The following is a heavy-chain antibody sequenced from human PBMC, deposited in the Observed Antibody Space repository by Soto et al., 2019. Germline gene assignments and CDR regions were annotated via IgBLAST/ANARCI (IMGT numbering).Heavy chain of an antibody. CDR3: ARDLSGQGLGRCDY. V-gene: IGHV1-3*01. Sequence: QVHLVQSGAEAKKPGASVKVSCKASGYTFTNFAIHWVRQAPGQRLEWMGWITPGNGNTKYSQRFQGRVTITRDTSASTAYMELNSLSSEDTAVYYCARDLSGQGLGRCDYWGQGTLVTVSS. J-gene: IGHJ4*02. CDR2: ITPGNGNT. CDR1: GYTFTNFA. D-gene: IGHD6-19*01.